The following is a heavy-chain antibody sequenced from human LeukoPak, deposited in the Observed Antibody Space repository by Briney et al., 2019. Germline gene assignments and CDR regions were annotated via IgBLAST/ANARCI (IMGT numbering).Heavy chain of an antibody. CDR3: ARHGDSSGYPYYGMDV. J-gene: IGHJ6*02. Sequence: GGSLNISCKGSGYSFTSYWIGWVRQMPGKGLEWMGIIYPGDSDTRYSPSFQGQVTISADKSISTAYLQWSSLKASDTAMYYCARHGDSSGYPYYGMDVWGQGTTVTVSS. CDR1: GYSFTSYW. D-gene: IGHD3-22*01. CDR2: IYPGDSDT. V-gene: IGHV5-51*01.